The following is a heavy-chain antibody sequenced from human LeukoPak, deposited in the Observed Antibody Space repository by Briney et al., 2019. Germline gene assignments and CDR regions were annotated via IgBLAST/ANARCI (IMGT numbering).Heavy chain of an antibody. V-gene: IGHV1-69*05. CDR2: IIPIFGTA. CDR3: ARPLEVSGLGAFDI. Sequence: GASVKVSCKASGYTFTSYGISWVRQAPGQGLEWMGGIIPIFGTANYAQKFQGRVTITTDESTSTAYMELSSLRSEDTAVYYCARPLEVSGLGAFDIWGQGTMVTVSS. J-gene: IGHJ3*02. CDR1: GYTFTSYG. D-gene: IGHD1-1*01.